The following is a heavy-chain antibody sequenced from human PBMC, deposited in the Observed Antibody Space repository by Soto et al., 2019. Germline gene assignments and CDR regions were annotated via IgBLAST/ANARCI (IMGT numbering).Heavy chain of an antibody. D-gene: IGHD3-10*01. CDR2: IYYSGST. Sequence: QVQLQESGPGLVKPSQTLSLTCTVSGGSISSGGYYWSWIRQHPGQGLEWIGYIYYSGSTYYNPSLKSRVNISVDTSNNQFSLKLRSVTAADTAVYYCAREGYGSGSYRVQYWGQGTLVTVSS. J-gene: IGHJ4*02. CDR3: AREGYGSGSYRVQY. CDR1: GGSISSGGYY. V-gene: IGHV4-31*03.